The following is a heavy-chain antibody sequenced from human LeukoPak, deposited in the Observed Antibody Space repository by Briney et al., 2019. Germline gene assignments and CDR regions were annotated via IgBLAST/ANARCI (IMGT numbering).Heavy chain of an antibody. CDR2: FDPEDGET. D-gene: IGHD3-10*01. CDR1: GYTLTELS. CDR3: ARSDRRDYGSGSYSDAFDI. V-gene: IGHV1-24*01. J-gene: IGHJ3*02. Sequence: GASVKVSCKVSGYTLTELSMHWVRQAPGKGLEWMGGFDPEDGETIYAQKFQGRVTMTEDTSTDTAYMELSSLRSEDTAVYYCARSDRRDYGSGSYSDAFDIWGQGTMVTVSS.